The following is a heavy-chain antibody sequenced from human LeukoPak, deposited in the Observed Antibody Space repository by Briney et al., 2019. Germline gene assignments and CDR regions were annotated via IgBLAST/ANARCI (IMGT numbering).Heavy chain of an antibody. Sequence: GGSLRLSCAACGLTFSSYWMHWVRQAPGKGLVWVSRINSYGSSTSYADSVKGRFTISRDNAKNTLYLQMNSLRAEDTAVYYCARDRSSSSSDGMDVWGQGTTVTVSS. V-gene: IGHV3-74*01. CDR2: INSYGSST. J-gene: IGHJ6*02. CDR1: GLTFSSYW. CDR3: ARDRSSSSSDGMDV. D-gene: IGHD6-13*01.